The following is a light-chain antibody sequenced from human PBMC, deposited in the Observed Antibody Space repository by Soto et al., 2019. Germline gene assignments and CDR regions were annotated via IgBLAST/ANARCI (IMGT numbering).Light chain of an antibody. J-gene: IGKJ3*01. CDR3: MQGTHWPFT. CDR2: KVS. CDR1: QSLVYTDGNTY. V-gene: IGKV2-30*01. Sequence: DVVMTQSPLSLPVTLGQPASISCRSSQSLVYTDGNTYLTWFQQRPGQSPRRLIYKVSYRDSGVPDRFSGGGSDTDFTLKISRVEPEDVGIYYCMQGTHWPFTFGPGTKVDIK.